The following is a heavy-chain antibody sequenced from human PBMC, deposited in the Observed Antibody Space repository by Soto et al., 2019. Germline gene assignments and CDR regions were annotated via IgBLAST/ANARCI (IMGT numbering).Heavy chain of an antibody. J-gene: IGHJ3*01. Sequence: DVQLVESGGGLIQPGGSLRLSCAAFGLTVSGKYYMAWVRQAPGKGLEWLSGLYDLDGTYYADSVKGRFITSGDSPKNIVYLQINDLRPDDTAVYYCSTWHLREHAYDVWGQGTTVTVSS. CDR2: LYDLDGT. CDR1: GLTVSGKYY. D-gene: IGHD4-17*01. V-gene: IGHV3-53*01. CDR3: STWHLREHAYDV.